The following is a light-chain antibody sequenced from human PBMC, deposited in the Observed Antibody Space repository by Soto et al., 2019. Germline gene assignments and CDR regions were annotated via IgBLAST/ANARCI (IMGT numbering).Light chain of an antibody. J-gene: IGKJ2*01. CDR2: DVS. CDR1: SSSKW. CDR3: QHTTDFT. V-gene: IGKV1-5*01. Sequence: DTQMTQSPSTLAASVGDTVTMTCRSSSKWLAWYQKKPGKAPKLLIYDVSNLERGVPTRFSGSTSGAESTLTITGLQPDDLGTYYCQHTTDFTFGQGTKVEIK.